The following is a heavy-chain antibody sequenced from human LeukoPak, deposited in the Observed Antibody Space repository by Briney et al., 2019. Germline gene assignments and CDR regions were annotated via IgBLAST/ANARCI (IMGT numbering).Heavy chain of an antibody. D-gene: IGHD6-19*01. CDR3: ARGSHNTGSHDP. J-gene: IGHJ5*02. CDR2: TYYRSKWYN. Sequence: SQTLSLTCAISGDSVSSNSAAWNWIRQSPSRGLEWLGRTYYRSKWYNDYAVSVKGRITINPDTPKNQFSLQLNSLTPEDTGVYYCARGSHNTGSHDPWGQGTLVTVSS. V-gene: IGHV6-1*01. CDR1: GDSVSSNSAA.